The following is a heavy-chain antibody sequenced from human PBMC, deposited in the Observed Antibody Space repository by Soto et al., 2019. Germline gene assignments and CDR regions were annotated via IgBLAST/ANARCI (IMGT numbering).Heavy chain of an antibody. J-gene: IGHJ3*02. Sequence: GGSLRLSCAASGFTFSSYAMHWVRQAPGKGLEWVAVISYDGSNKYYADSVKGRFTISRDNSKNTLYLQMNSLRAEDTAVYYCARESSGYYYVGKGAFDIWGQGTMVTVSS. D-gene: IGHD3-22*01. CDR2: ISYDGSNK. CDR1: GFTFSSYA. V-gene: IGHV3-30-3*01. CDR3: ARESSGYYYVGKGAFDI.